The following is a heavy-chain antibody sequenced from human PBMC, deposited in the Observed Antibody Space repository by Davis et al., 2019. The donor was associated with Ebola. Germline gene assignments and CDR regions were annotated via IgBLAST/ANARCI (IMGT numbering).Heavy chain of an antibody. CDR1: AGSINSNNW. J-gene: IGHJ4*02. Sequence: MPARSLRLSCALSAGSINSNNWWSWVRQPPGKRLEWNGEINHSGPTNHNPSLNSPVTISVDKSKGRLSLKLTSVTGADPAVYFCTRARIVGAMMVCDSWGQGPLVTVSS. D-gene: IGHD1-26*01. CDR2: INHSGPT. CDR3: TRARIVGAMMVCDS. V-gene: IGHV4-4*01.